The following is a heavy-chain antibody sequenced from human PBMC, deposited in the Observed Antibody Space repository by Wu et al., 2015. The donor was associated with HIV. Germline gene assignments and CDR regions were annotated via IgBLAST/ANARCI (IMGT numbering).Heavy chain of an antibody. J-gene: IGHJ4*02. D-gene: IGHD4-17*01. V-gene: IGHV4-30-4*08. CDR2: IYYSGIT. CDR3: ARAATVTTGFDF. Sequence: QVQLQESGPGLVKPSQTLSLTCTVSGDSIGSGGYYWNWIRQPPGKGLEWIGYIYYSGITYFNPSLSSRVSMTVDTSKNHFSLNLTSMTGADTAVYFCARAATVTTGFDFWGQGKLVAVSS. CDR1: GDSIGSGGYY.